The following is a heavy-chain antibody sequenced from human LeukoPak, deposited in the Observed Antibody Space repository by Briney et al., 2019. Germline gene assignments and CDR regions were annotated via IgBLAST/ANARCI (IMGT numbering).Heavy chain of an antibody. J-gene: IGHJ4*02. D-gene: IGHD3-3*01. CDR2: ISWNSDSV. Sequence: GGSLRLSCAASGFTFDDYGMHWVRQAPGKGLEWVSGISWNSDSVGYADSVKGRFTISRDNAENSLYLQMNSLRAEDTAVYYCARDLYYDFWSGYYHDYWGQGTLVTVSS. V-gene: IGHV3-9*01. CDR3: ARDLYYDFWSGYYHDY. CDR1: GFTFDDYG.